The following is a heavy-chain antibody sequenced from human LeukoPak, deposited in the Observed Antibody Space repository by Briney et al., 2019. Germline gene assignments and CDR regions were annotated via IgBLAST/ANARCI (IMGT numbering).Heavy chain of an antibody. CDR2: ISAYDGNT. CDR1: GYTFSSYG. V-gene: IGHV1-18*01. Sequence: ASVKVSCKASGYTFSSYGISWVRQAPGQGLEWMGWISAYDGNTDYAQNLQGRVTTTTDTSTGTAYTELRSLRSDDTAVYYCARAVRGYSYAYLPYWGQGTLVTVSS. J-gene: IGHJ4*02. CDR3: ARAVRGYSYAYLPY. D-gene: IGHD5-18*01.